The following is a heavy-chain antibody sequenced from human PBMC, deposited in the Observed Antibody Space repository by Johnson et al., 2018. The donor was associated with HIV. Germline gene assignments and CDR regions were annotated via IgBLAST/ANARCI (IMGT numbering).Heavy chain of an antibody. V-gene: IGHV3-30-3*01. D-gene: IGHD5-12*01. Sequence: HVQLVESGGGVVQPGRSLRLSCAASGFTFSSYAMHWVRQAPGKGLEWVAVISYDGSNKYYADSVKGRFTISRDNSKNTLYLQMNSLRAEYTTVYYCARDPAWLWGQGTMVTVSS. CDR2: ISYDGSNK. CDR3: ARDPAWL. J-gene: IGHJ3*01. CDR1: GFTFSSYA.